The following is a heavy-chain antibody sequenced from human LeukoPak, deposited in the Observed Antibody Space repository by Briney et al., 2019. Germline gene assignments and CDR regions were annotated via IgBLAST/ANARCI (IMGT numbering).Heavy chain of an antibody. V-gene: IGHV3-21*01. CDR2: ISSSSSYI. CDR1: GFTFSSYS. J-gene: IGHJ4*02. Sequence: PGGSLRLSCAASGFTFSSYSMNWVRQAPGKGLEWVSSISSSSSYIYYADSVKGRFTMPRDNAKTSLYLQLNSLRAEDTAVYYCAREGGYCYGRSCRYFDSWGQGTLVTVSS. D-gene: IGHD2-15*01. CDR3: AREGGYCYGRSCRYFDS.